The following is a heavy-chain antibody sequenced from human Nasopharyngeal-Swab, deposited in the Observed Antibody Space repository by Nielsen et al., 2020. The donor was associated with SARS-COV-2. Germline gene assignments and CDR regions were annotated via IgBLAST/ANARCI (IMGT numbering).Heavy chain of an antibody. CDR3: AREREGSSWSPSFDH. V-gene: IGHV3-30*03. J-gene: IGHJ4*02. CDR2: VSFDASHQ. CDR1: GFSFGDYA. Sequence: GESLKISCAASGFSFGDYAMHWVRQAPGKGLEWVAFVSFDASHQYYADSVKGRFTISRDNSKNTLDLQMNSLKLEDAGVYFCAREREGSSWSPSFDHWGQGTLVTVSS. D-gene: IGHD6-13*01.